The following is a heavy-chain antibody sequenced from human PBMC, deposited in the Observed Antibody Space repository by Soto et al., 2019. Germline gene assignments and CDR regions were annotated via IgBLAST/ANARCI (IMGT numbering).Heavy chain of an antibody. CDR3: ARPRSHYYDRSAERAFDI. CDR2: IIPLFGTT. J-gene: IGHJ3*02. CDR1: GGTFNNYA. D-gene: IGHD3-22*01. V-gene: IGHV1-69*01. Sequence: QVQLVQSGAEVKKPGSSVKVSCKASGGTFNNYAISWVRQAPGQGLEWMGGIIPLFGTTNYAQKFQGRVTITADESTSTAYMELSSLRSEDTAFYYCARPRSHYYDRSAERAFDIWGQGTMGTVSS.